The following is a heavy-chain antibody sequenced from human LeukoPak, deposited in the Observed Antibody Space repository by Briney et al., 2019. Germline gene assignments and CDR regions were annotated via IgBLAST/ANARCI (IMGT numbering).Heavy chain of an antibody. Sequence: GGSLSLSCAASGFTFSSYEMNWVRQAPGKGLEWVSYISSSGSTIYYADSVKGRFTISRGNAKNSLYLQMNSLRAEDTAVYYCARDGRQDSSGLNGYDYWGQGTLVTVSS. D-gene: IGHD6-19*01. CDR3: ARDGRQDSSGLNGYDY. V-gene: IGHV3-48*03. J-gene: IGHJ4*02. CDR2: ISSSGSTI. CDR1: GFTFSSYE.